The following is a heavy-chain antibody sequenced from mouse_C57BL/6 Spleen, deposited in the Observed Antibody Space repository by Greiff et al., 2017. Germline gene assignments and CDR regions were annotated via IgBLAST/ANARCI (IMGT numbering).Heavy chain of an antibody. V-gene: IGHV1-80*01. CDR2: IYPGDGDT. CDR3: ARSTHWDERNFDY. J-gene: IGHJ2*01. Sequence: QVQLQQSGAELVKPGASVKISCKASGYAFSSYWMNWVKQRPGKGLEWIGQIYPGDGDTNYNGKFKGKATLTADKSSSTAYMQLSSLTSEDSAVYFCARSTHWDERNFDYWGQGTTLTVSS. D-gene: IGHD4-1*01. CDR1: GYAFSSYW.